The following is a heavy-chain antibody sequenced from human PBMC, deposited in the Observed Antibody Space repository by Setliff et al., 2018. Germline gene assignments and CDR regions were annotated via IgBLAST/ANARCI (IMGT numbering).Heavy chain of an antibody. CDR3: ARDGNNWNDLDY. D-gene: IGHD1-20*01. Sequence: SGPTLVNPTQTLTLTCTFSGFSLSTSGVGVGWIRQPPGKALEWLALIYWNDDKRYSPSLKSRLTITKDTSKNQVVLTMTNMDPVDTATYYSARDGNNWNDLDYWGHGTLVTVSS. V-gene: IGHV2-5*01. CDR2: IYWNDDK. J-gene: IGHJ4*01. CDR1: GFSLSTSGVG.